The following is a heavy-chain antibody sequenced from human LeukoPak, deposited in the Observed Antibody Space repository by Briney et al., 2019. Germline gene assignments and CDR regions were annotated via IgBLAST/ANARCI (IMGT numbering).Heavy chain of an antibody. Sequence: GGSLRLSCAASGFTFSSYAMSWVRQAPGKGLEWVSAISGSGGSTYCADSVKGRFTISRDNSKSTLILQMNSLRVEDTALYYCTKRVKYGGTWDHFADWGQGTLVTVSS. V-gene: IGHV3-23*01. J-gene: IGHJ4*02. D-gene: IGHD1-26*01. CDR3: TKRVKYGGTWDHFAD. CDR1: GFTFSSYA. CDR2: ISGSGGST.